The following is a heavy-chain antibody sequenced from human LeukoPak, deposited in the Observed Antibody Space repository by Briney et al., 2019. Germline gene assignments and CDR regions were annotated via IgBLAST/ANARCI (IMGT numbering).Heavy chain of an antibody. CDR1: GGSISSVSYY. CDR3: ASQLSFTVIED. J-gene: IGHJ4*02. D-gene: IGHD2/OR15-2a*01. CDR2: IYHNGIT. V-gene: IGHV4-39*01. Sequence: SETLSLTCTVSGGSISSVSYYWGWIRQPSGKGLEWIGAIYHNGITYYNPSLKSRVTISLDTSKKQLSLKLISVTTADTAVYYCASQLSFTVIEDWGQGTLVTISS.